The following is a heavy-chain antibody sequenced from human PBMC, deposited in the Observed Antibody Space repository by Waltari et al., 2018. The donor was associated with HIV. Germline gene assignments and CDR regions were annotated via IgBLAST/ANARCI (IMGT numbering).Heavy chain of an antibody. J-gene: IGHJ6*02. V-gene: IGHV5-51*01. D-gene: IGHD1-26*01. CDR3: ARLSGRYSYYYNGMDV. Sequence: EVQLVQSGAEVKKPGESLKISCKGSGYSFTSSWIGWVRQMPGKGLEWMGIIYPGYSDTRYGPAFQGQVTSSPDKSISTAYLQWSSLKASDTAMYYCARLSGRYSYYYNGMDVWGQGTTVTVSS. CDR1: GYSFTSSW. CDR2: IYPGYSDT.